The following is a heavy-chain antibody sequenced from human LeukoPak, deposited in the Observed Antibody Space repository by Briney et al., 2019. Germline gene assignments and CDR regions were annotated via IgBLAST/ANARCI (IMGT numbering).Heavy chain of an antibody. CDR1: GGSISSYC. J-gene: IGHJ4*02. V-gene: IGHV4-59*01. CDR3: ARGSRYSSSWYFGY. Sequence: SETLSLTCTVSGGSISSYCWSWIRQPPGKGLEWIGYIYYSGSTNYNPSLKSRVTISVDTSENQFSLKLSSVTAADTAVYYCARGSRYSSSWYFGYWGQGTLVTVSS. CDR2: IYYSGST. D-gene: IGHD6-13*01.